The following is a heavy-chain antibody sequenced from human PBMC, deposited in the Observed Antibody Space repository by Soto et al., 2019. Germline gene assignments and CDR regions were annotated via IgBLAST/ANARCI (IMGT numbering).Heavy chain of an antibody. CDR2: FDPEDGET. J-gene: IGHJ3*02. CDR1: GYTLTELS. V-gene: IGHV1-24*01. D-gene: IGHD3-22*01. CDR3: ATVAMIVVVIPDAFDI. Sequence: ASVKVSCKVSGYTLTELSMHWVRQAPGKGLEWMGGFDPEDGETIYAQKFQGRVTMTEDTSTDTAYMELSSLRSEDTAVYYCATVAMIVVVIPDAFDIWGQGTMVTVSS.